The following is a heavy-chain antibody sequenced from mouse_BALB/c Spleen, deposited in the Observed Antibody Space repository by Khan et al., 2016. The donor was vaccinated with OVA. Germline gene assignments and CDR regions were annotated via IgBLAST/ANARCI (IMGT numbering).Heavy chain of an antibody. CDR2: ISSGDST. CDR3: ARDYWFAY. Sequence: EVKLMESGGGLVKPGGSLKLSCAASGFTFSNYAMSWVRQSPEKRLEWVASISSGDSTYYPDSVKDRFTISRDNARNILYLQMSSLRSEDTAMYYCARDYWFAYWGQGTLVTVSA. CDR1: GFTFSNYA. J-gene: IGHJ3*01. V-gene: IGHV5-6-5*01.